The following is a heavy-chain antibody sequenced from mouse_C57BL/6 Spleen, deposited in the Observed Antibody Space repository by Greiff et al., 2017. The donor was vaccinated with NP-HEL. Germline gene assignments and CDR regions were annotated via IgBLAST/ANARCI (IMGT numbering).Heavy chain of an antibody. CDR3: ARRTTVFDY. J-gene: IGHJ2*01. D-gene: IGHD1-1*01. V-gene: IGHV1-26*01. CDR2: INPNNGGT. Sequence: EVKLQQSGPELVKPGASVKISCKASGYTFTDYYMNWVKQSHGKSLEWIGDINPNNGGTSYNQKFKGKATLTVDKSSSTAYMELRSLTSEDSAVYYCARRTTVFDYWGQGTTLTVSS. CDR1: GYTFTDYY.